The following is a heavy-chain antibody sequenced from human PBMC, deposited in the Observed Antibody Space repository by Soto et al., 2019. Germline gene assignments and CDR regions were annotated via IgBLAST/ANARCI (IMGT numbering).Heavy chain of an antibody. V-gene: IGHV1-24*01. CDR1: GYTLTELS. J-gene: IGHJ4*01. CDR2: FDPEDGET. Sequence: GASVKVSCKVSGYTLTELSMHWVRQAPGKGLEWMGGFDPEDGETIYAQKFQGRVTMTEDTSTDTAYMELSSLRSEGTAVYYCATVHCSGGSCYSAVTQMYYFDYWG. D-gene: IGHD2-15*01. CDR3: ATVHCSGGSCYSAVTQMYYFDY.